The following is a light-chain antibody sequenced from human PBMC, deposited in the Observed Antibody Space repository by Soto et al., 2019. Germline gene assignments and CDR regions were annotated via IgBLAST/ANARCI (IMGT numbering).Light chain of an antibody. CDR2: DAS. V-gene: IGKV3D-15*01. J-gene: IGKJ3*01. CDR3: QQLFMWPPT. Sequence: EIVMTQSPATLSVSLGERATLSCRASQSVRSNLAWYQQRVGQAPRLLIYDASNRATGIPARFSGRESGTDFTLTISSLQSEDFATYYCQQLFMWPPTFGPGTKVDIK. CDR1: QSVRSN.